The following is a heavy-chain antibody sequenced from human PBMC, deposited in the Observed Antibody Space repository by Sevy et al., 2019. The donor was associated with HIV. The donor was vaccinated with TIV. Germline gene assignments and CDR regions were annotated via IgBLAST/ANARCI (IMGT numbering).Heavy chain of an antibody. CDR1: GFTFSSYS. CDR3: ASGYYSGNWFDP. J-gene: IGHJ5*02. Sequence: GGSLRLSCAASGFTFSSYSMNWVRQAPGKGLEWVSSISSSSSYIYYADSVKGRFSISRDNAKNSLYLQMNSLRAEDTAVYYCASGYYSGNWFDPWGQGTLVTVSS. CDR2: ISSSSSYI. D-gene: IGHD3-22*01. V-gene: IGHV3-21*01.